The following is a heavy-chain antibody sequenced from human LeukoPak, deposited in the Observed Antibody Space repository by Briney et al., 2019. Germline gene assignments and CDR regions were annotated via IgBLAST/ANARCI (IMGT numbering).Heavy chain of an antibody. J-gene: IGHJ4*02. V-gene: IGHV4-4*07. CDR1: GGSISSYY. Sequence: SETLSLTCTVSGGSISSYYWSWIRQPAGKGLEWIGRIYTSGSTNYNPSLKSRVTMSVDTSKNQFSLKLSSVTAADTAVYYCARLHPNSAGSCSYVDYWGQGTLVTVSS. CDR2: IYTSGST. CDR3: ARLHPNSAGSCSYVDY. D-gene: IGHD2-15*01.